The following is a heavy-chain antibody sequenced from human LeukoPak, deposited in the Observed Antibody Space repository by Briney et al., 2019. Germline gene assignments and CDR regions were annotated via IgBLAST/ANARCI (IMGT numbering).Heavy chain of an antibody. CDR3: AKAPDIVVVPAAIPPDY. D-gene: IGHD2-2*01. J-gene: IGHJ4*02. CDR2: VSNDGDKE. Sequence: GGSLRLSCGVSGFKFSNYAMHWVRQAPGKGLEWVAVVSNDGDKEYYADSVRGRFTISRDNSEDTLYLQMNSLRAEDTAVYYCAKAPDIVVVPAAIPPDYWGQGTLVTVSS. CDR1: GFKFSNYA. V-gene: IGHV3-30-3*01.